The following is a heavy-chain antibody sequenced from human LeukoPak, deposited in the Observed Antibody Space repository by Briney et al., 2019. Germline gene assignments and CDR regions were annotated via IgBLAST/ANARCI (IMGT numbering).Heavy chain of an antibody. J-gene: IGHJ4*02. CDR3: ARGIVGATRISSFDY. Sequence: GSLKISCKGSGYSFTTYWIGWVRQMRGKGLEWMGLIYPGDSDTRYSPSFQGRVTIAVDKSITTAYLQWSSLKASATAIDYCARGIVGATRISSFDYWAQGTLVSVSS. V-gene: IGHV5-51*01. D-gene: IGHD1-26*01. CDR2: IYPGDSDT. CDR1: GYSFTTYW.